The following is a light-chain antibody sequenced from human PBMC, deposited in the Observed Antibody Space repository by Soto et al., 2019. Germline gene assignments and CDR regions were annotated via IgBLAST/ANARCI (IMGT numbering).Light chain of an antibody. Sequence: DFVMTHSPLSLPVTLSHPASISSNPRQSPIYSDGVTYLNWFQQRPGQSPRRLIYQVSIRESGVPDRFSGSGSGTDFTLRISRVEAEDVGFYYCMQGAHWPWTFGQGTKVDI. J-gene: IGKJ1*01. CDR2: QVS. V-gene: IGKV2-30*01. CDR1: QSPIYSDGVTY. CDR3: MQGAHWPWT.